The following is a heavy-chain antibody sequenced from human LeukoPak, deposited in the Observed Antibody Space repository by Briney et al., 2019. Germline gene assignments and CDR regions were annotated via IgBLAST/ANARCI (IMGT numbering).Heavy chain of an antibody. CDR3: ARAEPAGYCSSTSCYYPDY. V-gene: IGHV3-30-3*01. J-gene: IGHJ4*02. CDR1: GFTFSSYA. D-gene: IGHD2-2*03. CDR2: ISYDGSNK. Sequence: GRSLRLSCAASGFTFSSYAMHWVRQAPGKGLEWVAVISYDGSNKYYADSVKGRFTISRDNSKNTLYLQMNSLRAEDTAVYYCARAEPAGYCSSTSCYYPDYWGQGTLVTVSS.